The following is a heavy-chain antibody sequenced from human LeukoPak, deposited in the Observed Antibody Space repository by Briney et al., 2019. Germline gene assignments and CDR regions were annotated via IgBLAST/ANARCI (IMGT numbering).Heavy chain of an antibody. CDR3: ARDLAYSSAY. Sequence: GGSLRLSCAASGFTFSSYAMHWVRQAPGKGLEWVAVISYDGSNKYYADSVKGRFTISRDNSKNTLYLQMNSLRAEDTAVYYCARDLAYSSAYWGQGTLVTVSS. CDR1: GFTFSSYA. V-gene: IGHV3-30-3*01. D-gene: IGHD6-25*01. CDR2: ISYDGSNK. J-gene: IGHJ4*02.